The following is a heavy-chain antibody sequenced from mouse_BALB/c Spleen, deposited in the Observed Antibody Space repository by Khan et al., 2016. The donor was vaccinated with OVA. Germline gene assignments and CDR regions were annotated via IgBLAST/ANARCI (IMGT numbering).Heavy chain of an antibody. CDR2: ISSGSRTI. CDR3: AGSTAVVARAIDY. CDR1: GFTFSTFG. J-gene: IGHJ4*01. V-gene: IGHV5-17*02. Sequence: EVELVESGGGLVQPGGSRKLSCAASGFTFSTFGMHWVRQAPEKGLEWVAYISSGSRTIFYAATVKGRFTITRDHTKNTLFLQMTRLRADDTSMYYRAGSTAVVARAIDYWGQGTSVTVSA. D-gene: IGHD1-1*01.